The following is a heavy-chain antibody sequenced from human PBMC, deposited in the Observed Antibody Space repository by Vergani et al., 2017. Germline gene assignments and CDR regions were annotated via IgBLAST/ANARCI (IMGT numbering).Heavy chain of an antibody. Sequence: QVQLQQWGAGVVKPSGTLSLTCAVFGESFSSFYWSWIRQPPGKGLEWSGEINNDGHTNYNPSLESQVTVSRDTAKNKFSLNLMSVTAADTAMYYCAVRPRVNLVGVEIVTNRTFDYWSQGRLVTVSS. D-gene: IGHD5-24*01. V-gene: IGHV4-34*02. CDR1: GESFSSFY. J-gene: IGHJ4*02. CDR2: INNDGHT. CDR3: AVRPRVNLVGVEIVTNRTFDY.